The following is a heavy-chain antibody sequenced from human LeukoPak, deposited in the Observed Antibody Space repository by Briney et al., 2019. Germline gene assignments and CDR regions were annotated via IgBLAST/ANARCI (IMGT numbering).Heavy chain of an antibody. D-gene: IGHD7-27*01. Sequence: GGSLRLSCAASGFTFDDYAMHWVRQAPGKGLEWVSGISWNSGSIGYADSVKGRFTISRDNSKNTLYLQMNSLRAEDTAVYYCAKLSRTGDDSGWFDPWGQGTLVTVSS. CDR3: AKLSRTGDDSGWFDP. CDR2: ISWNSGSI. V-gene: IGHV3-9*01. CDR1: GFTFDDYA. J-gene: IGHJ5*02.